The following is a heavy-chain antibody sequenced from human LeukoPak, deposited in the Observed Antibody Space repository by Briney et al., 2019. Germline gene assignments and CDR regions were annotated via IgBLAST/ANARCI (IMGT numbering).Heavy chain of an antibody. V-gene: IGHV3-53*01. CDR1: GFIVSSDY. CDR2: IYSGGRI. D-gene: IGHD1-26*01. CDR3: ARGNSGSHYVEYYYGLDV. J-gene: IGHJ6*02. Sequence: GGSLRLSCAPSGFIVSSDYMSWVPQAPGKGLEWGSVIYSGGRIYYADSVKGRFTVSRDNAKNTLYLQMNSLRAEDTAVYYCARGNSGSHYVEYYYGLDVWGQGTTVTVSS.